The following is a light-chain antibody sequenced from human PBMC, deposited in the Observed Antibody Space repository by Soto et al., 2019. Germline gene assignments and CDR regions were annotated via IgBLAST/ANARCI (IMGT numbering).Light chain of an antibody. CDR1: HSISSW. CDR3: QQYNSYWT. J-gene: IGKJ1*01. Sequence: GDRVTITCRASHSISSWLAWYQQKPGKVPNLLIYAASTLESGVPSRFSGSGSGTEFTLTISSLQPDDFATYYCQQYNSYWTFGQGTKVHIK. V-gene: IGKV1-5*01. CDR2: AAS.